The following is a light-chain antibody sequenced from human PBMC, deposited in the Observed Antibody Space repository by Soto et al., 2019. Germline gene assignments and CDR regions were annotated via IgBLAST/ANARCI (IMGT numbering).Light chain of an antibody. CDR1: QSVSSD. V-gene: IGKV3-15*01. Sequence: EMVRTQSPGTLSVSAGERATLSCRASQSVSSDLAWYQQKPGQAPRLLIYGASTRATGIPARFSGSGSGTEFTLTIRGLQSEDFAVYFCQEYTSWPITFGQGTRLEIK. CDR3: QEYTSWPIT. CDR2: GAS. J-gene: IGKJ5*01.